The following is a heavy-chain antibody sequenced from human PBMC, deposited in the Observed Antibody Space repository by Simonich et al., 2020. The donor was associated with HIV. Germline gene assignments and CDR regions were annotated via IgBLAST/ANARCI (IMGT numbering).Heavy chain of an antibody. CDR2: INSNTGNP. D-gene: IGHD3-10*01. J-gene: IGHJ4*02. CDR3: AREDYSGSATYPGDY. Sequence: VQVVQSGAEVKKPGATVKISCKVSGDTFTDPYIHWVQQAPGQGIEWMGWINSNTGNPTYAQGFTGRFVFSLDTSVSTAYLQISSLKAEDTAVYFCAREDYSGSATYPGDYWGQGTLVTVSS. V-gene: IGHV7-4-1*02. CDR1: GDTFTDPY.